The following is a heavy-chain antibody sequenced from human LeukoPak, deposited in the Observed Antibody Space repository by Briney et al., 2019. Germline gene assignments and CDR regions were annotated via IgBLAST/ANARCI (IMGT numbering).Heavy chain of an antibody. CDR2: IYYSGST. J-gene: IGHJ4*02. Sequence: PSETLSLTCTVSGGSISSYYWSWIRQSPGKGLEWIGYIYYSGSTNYNPSLKSRVTISVDTSKNQFPLKLSSVTAADTAVYYCARDRGTMVRGASGFDYWGQGTLVTVSS. CDR1: GGSISSYY. D-gene: IGHD3-10*01. V-gene: IGHV4-59*01. CDR3: ARDRGTMVRGASGFDY.